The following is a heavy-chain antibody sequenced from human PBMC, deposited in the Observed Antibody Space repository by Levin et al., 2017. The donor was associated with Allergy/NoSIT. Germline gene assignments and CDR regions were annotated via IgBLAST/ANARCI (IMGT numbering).Heavy chain of an antibody. Sequence: GGSLRLSCAASGFTFSSYTLTWVRQAPGKGLEWVSSISGTSGYIFYADSVKGRFTISRDNAKNSLFLQINSLRAEDTAVYYCARDRGAPVGDFWGPGTLVTVSS. CDR1: GFTFSSYT. J-gene: IGHJ4*02. CDR3: ARDRGAPVGDF. V-gene: IGHV3-21*01. D-gene: IGHD1-26*01. CDR2: ISGTSGYI.